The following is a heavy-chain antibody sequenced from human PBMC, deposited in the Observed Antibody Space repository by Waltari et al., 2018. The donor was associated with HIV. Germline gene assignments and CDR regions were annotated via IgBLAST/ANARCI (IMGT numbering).Heavy chain of an antibody. V-gene: IGHV4-30-4*08. CDR1: GGSISSGDYY. CDR3: ARGSTTVTQY. Sequence: QVQLQESGPGLVKPSQTLSLTGTVSGGSISSGDYYLSWIRQPPGKGLEWFGYIFYSGSTYYHPSLKSRVTISVDRSKNQFSLKLSSVTAADTAVYYCARGSTTVTQYWGQGTLVTVSS. CDR2: IFYSGST. J-gene: IGHJ4*02. D-gene: IGHD4-17*01.